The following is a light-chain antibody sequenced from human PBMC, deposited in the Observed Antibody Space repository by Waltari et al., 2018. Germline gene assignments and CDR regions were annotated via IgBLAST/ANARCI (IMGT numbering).Light chain of an antibody. CDR1: QSLNDN. Sequence: EIVVTQSPATLSVYPGERATLSCRASQSLNDNLAWYQQKPGQAPRLLIYGASMRAPGVPSRFSGSGSWTDFTLTISNLQPEDFATYYCQQLHTYPPWTFGPGTRVEMK. CDR2: GAS. V-gene: IGKV3D-15*03. J-gene: IGKJ1*01. CDR3: QQLHTYPPWT.